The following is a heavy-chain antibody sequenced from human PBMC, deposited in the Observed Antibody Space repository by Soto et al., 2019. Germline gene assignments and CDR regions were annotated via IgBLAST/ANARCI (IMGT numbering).Heavy chain of an antibody. V-gene: IGHV3-33*01. CDR3: ARGSRSGFDFDY. D-gene: IGHD3-3*01. J-gene: IGHJ4*01. Sequence: QVQLVESGGGVVQPGRSLRLSCAASGFTFSSYGMHWVRQAPGKGLEWVAVIWYDGSNKYYADSVKGRFTISRDNSKNTLYLQMNSLRAEDTAVYYCARGSRSGFDFDYWGHGTLVTVSS. CDR2: IWYDGSNK. CDR1: GFTFSSYG.